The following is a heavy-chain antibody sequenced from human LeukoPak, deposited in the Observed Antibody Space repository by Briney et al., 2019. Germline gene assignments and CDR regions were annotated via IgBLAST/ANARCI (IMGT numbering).Heavy chain of an antibody. D-gene: IGHD5-18*01. CDR2: INAGNGNT. CDR1: GYTFTSYA. Sequence: ASVKVSCKASGYTFTSYAMHWVRQAPGQRLEWMGWINAGNGNTKYSQKFQGRVTITRDTSASTAYMELSSLRPEDTAVYYCARGFLLQDTAMVTGYYYGMDVWGQGTTVTVSS. J-gene: IGHJ6*02. V-gene: IGHV1-3*01. CDR3: ARGFLLQDTAMVTGYYYGMDV.